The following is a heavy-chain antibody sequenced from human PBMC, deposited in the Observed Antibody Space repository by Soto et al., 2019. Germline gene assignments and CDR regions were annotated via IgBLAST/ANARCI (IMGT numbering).Heavy chain of an antibody. J-gene: IGHJ4*02. CDR3: ARGLHYYDSSGSH. CDR2: ISSSSSYI. CDR1: GFTFSSCS. D-gene: IGHD3-22*01. Sequence: LRLSCAASGFTFSSCSMNWVRQAPGKGLEWVSSISSSSSYIYYADSVKGRFTISRDNAKNSLYLQMNSLRAEDTAVYYCARGLHYYDSSGSHWGQGTLVTVSS. V-gene: IGHV3-21*01.